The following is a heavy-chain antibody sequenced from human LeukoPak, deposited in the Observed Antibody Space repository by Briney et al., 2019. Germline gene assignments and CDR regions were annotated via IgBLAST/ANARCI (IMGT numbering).Heavy chain of an antibody. J-gene: IGHJ4*02. CDR1: GGSISSSSYY. V-gene: IGHV4-39*01. CDR2: IYYSGST. CDR3: VRHSISDIVVVPASYFDY. Sequence: SETLSLTCTVSGGSISSSSYYWGWIRQPPGKGLEWIGSIYYSGSTYYNPSVKSRVTISVDTSKNQFSLKLSSVTAADTAVYYCVRHSISDIVVVPASYFDYWGQGTLVTVSS. D-gene: IGHD2-2*01.